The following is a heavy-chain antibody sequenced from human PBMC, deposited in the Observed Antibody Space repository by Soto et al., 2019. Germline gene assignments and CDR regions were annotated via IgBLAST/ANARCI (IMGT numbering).Heavy chain of an antibody. CDR2: ISASGGST. J-gene: IGHJ4*02. V-gene: IGHV3-23*01. CDR3: AKVSLDGSGGSRVRQPSDY. Sequence: PWGCLGLSCAASGFTVRTYAVSWVRQATGKGPEWVSGISASGGSTYYADSVKGRFTISRDNSKNTLYLQMNSLRAEDTAVYHCAKVSLDGSGGSRVRQPSDYWGQGALVTVSS. CDR1: GFTVRTYA. D-gene: IGHD2-15*01.